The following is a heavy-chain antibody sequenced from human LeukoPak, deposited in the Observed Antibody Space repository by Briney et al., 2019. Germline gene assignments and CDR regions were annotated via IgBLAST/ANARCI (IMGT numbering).Heavy chain of an antibody. Sequence: ASVKVSCKASGYTFTGYYMHWVRQAPGQGLEWMGWINPNSGGTNYAQKFQGRVTMTRDTSISTAYMELSRLRSDDTAVYYCAATFGVVAYYYYYMDVWGKGTTVTVSS. CDR2: INPNSGGT. V-gene: IGHV1-2*02. D-gene: IGHD3-3*01. CDR1: GYTFTGYY. J-gene: IGHJ6*03. CDR3: AATFGVVAYYYYYMDV.